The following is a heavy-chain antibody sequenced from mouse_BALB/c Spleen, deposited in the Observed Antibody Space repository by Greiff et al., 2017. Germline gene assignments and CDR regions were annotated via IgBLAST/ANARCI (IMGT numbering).Heavy chain of an antibody. Sequence: EVQGVESGPELVKPGASVKMSCKASGYTFTSYVMHWVKQKPGQGLEWIGYINPYNDGTKYNEKFKGKATLTSDKSSSTAYMELSSLTSEDSAVYYCEFRYYGYYAMDYWGQGTSVTVSS. CDR2: INPYNDGT. J-gene: IGHJ4*01. D-gene: IGHD1-2*01. CDR1: GYTFTSYV. V-gene: IGHV1-14*01. CDR3: EFRYYGYYAMDY.